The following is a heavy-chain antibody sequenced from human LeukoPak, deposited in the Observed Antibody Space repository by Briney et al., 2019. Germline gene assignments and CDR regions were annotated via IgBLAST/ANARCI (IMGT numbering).Heavy chain of an antibody. CDR2: IFYSGST. CDR1: GGSISRYY. V-gene: IGHV4-59*08. D-gene: IGHD6-19*01. CDR3: ARPYNSGWYGAFDI. J-gene: IGHJ3*02. Sequence: SETLSLTCTVSGGSISRYYWSWIRQPPGKGLEWIGYIFYSGSTNYNPPLKSRVTISGDTSKNQFSLRLSSVTAADTAVYYCARPYNSGWYGAFDIWGQGTMVTVSS.